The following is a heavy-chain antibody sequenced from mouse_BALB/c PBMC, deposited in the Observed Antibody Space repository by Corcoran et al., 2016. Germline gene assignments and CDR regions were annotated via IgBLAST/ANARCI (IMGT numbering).Heavy chain of an antibody. CDR3: ARRDYCGSSPSDY. V-gene: IGHV1-18*01. J-gene: IGHJ2*01. CDR2: VNPNNGGT. CDR1: GYTFTDYH. Sequence: EVLLQQSGPELVKPGASVKLPCKASGYTFTDYHMDWVKQSHGKSLEWIGDVNPNNGGTIYNQKFKGKATLTVDKSSSTAYMGLRSLTSEDTAVYYCARRDYCGSSPSDYWGQGTTLTVSS. D-gene: IGHD1-1*01.